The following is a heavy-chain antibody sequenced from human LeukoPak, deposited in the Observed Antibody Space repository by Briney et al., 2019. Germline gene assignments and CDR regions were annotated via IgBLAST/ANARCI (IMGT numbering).Heavy chain of an antibody. V-gene: IGHV1-18*01. CDR2: ISAYNGNT. CDR1: GYTFTSYG. D-gene: IGHD5/OR15-5a*01. Sequence: ASVKVSCKASGYTFTSYGISWVRQAPGQGLEWLGWISAYNGNTNYAQKIQGRVTMTTDTSTSTAYMELRSLRSDDTAVYYCARAVVSQSSYAFDIWGQGTMVTVSS. J-gene: IGHJ3*02. CDR3: ARAVVSQSSYAFDI.